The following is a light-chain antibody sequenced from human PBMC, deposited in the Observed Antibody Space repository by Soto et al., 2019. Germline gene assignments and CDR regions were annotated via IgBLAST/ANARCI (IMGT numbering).Light chain of an antibody. CDR3: QQYGSSGT. CDR2: GAS. V-gene: IGKV3-15*01. CDR1: QSVSSN. J-gene: IGKJ1*01. Sequence: EIVMTQSPATLSVSPGERATLSXRASQSVSSNLAWYQQKPGQAPRLLIYGASTRATGIPARFSGSGSGTEFTLTISRLEPEDFAVYYCQQYGSSGTFGQGTKVDIK.